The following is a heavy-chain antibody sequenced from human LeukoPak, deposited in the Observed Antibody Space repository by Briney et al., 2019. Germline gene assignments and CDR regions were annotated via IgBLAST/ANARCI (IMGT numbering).Heavy chain of an antibody. D-gene: IGHD2-15*01. V-gene: IGHV3-23*01. CDR3: AKGGYCSGGSCPLYYYYMDV. Sequence: SGGSLRLSCAASAFSFSTYAMSWVRQAPGKGLEWVSSVSGSGGSTYYADSVKGRFTIPRDNSKNTLYLQMNSLRAEDTAVYYCAKGGYCSGGSCPLYYYYMDVWGKGTTVTVSS. CDR1: AFSFSTYA. CDR2: VSGSGGST. J-gene: IGHJ6*03.